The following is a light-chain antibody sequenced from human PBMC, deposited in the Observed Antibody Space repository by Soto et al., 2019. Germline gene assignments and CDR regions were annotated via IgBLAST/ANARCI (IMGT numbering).Light chain of an antibody. CDR1: QSVNNNY. CDR2: GAS. V-gene: IGKV3-20*01. Sequence: EIMLTQSPGTLSVSPGESATLSCRASQSVNNNYLAWFQQKPGQTPRLLIYGASNRATGISDRFSGTGSGTDFTLTISRLEPEDFAVYYCQQYGSPPVAFGQGTKLEIK. CDR3: QQYGSPPVA. J-gene: IGKJ1*01.